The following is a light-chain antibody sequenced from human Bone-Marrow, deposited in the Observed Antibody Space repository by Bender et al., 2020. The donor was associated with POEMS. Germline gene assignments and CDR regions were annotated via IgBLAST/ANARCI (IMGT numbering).Light chain of an antibody. Sequence: QSALTQPRSVSGAPGQSVAISCTGTSSDVGAYNYVSWYQQHPGKPPKLMIYDVSQRPSGVPDRFSGYKSGNTASLTISGLQAEEEADYYCCSYAGSYALVFGTGTKVTVL. CDR2: DVS. J-gene: IGLJ1*01. CDR3: CSYAGSYALV. CDR1: SSDVGAYNY. V-gene: IGLV2-11*01.